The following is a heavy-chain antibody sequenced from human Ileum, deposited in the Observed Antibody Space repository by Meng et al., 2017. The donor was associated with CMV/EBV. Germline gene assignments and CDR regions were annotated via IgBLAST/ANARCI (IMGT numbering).Heavy chain of an antibody. V-gene: IGHV3-7*01. CDR2: INDYGSDK. CDR1: GLTFSSYC. D-gene: IGHD3-10*01. Sequence: GGSLRLSCAASGLTFSSYCTCWVRQAPGKGLEWVANINDYGSDKSYVDSVKSRCDISRDNAKNSLYLQMNRLIAEETAVYYCARDPHFGALDYWGQGTLVTVSS. CDR3: ARDPHFGALDY. J-gene: IGHJ4*02.